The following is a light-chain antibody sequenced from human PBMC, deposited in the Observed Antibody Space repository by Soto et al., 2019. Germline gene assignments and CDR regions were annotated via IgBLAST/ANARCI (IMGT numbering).Light chain of an antibody. CDR1: RNDIGAYEF. CDR2: EVV. CDR3: FSFTTTSTHV. V-gene: IGLV2-14*01. Sequence: QSALTQPPSASGSPGQSVTISCTGTRNDIGAYEFVSWYQHHPGKAPKLIIYEVVQRPTGVSNRFSGSKSGNTAYLTISGLQVEDEAEYFCFSFTTTSTHVFGTGTKVTVL. J-gene: IGLJ1*01.